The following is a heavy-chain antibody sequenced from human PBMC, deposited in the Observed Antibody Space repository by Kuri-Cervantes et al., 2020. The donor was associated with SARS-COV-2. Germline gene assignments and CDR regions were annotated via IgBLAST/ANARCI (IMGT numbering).Heavy chain of an antibody. Sequence: GESLKISCAASGFTFTNYGLHWVRQAPGQGLEWVAFIRHDGSNKYYADSVKGRFTISRDSSKNTLYLQMNSLRAEDTAVYYCVGETDTAMAFFDYWGQGTLVTVSS. D-gene: IGHD5-18*01. J-gene: IGHJ4*02. CDR3: VGETDTAMAFFDY. CDR1: GFTFTNYG. CDR2: IRHDGSNK. V-gene: IGHV3-30*02.